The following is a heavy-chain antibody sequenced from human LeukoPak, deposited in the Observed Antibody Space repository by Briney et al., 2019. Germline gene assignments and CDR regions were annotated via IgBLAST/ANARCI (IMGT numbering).Heavy chain of an antibody. CDR2: ISAYNGNT. CDR1: GYTFTSYG. V-gene: IGHV1-18*01. CDR3: GLAAAGTLRYYFDY. Sequence: ASVKVSCKASGYTFTSYGISWVRQAPGQGLEWVGWISAYNGNTNYAQKLQGRVTMTTDTSTSTAYMELRSLRSDDTAVYYCGLAAAGTLRYYFDYWGQGTLVTVSS. J-gene: IGHJ4*02. D-gene: IGHD6-13*01.